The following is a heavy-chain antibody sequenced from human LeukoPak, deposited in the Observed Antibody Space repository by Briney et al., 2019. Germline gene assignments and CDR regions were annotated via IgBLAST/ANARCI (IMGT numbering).Heavy chain of an antibody. CDR2: ISGSGSTI. D-gene: IGHD1-26*01. CDR3: ARGRQELDLDP. V-gene: IGHV3-11*01. Sequence: GGSLRLSCASPGFAFSDYYMSWIRQAPGKGLEWVSYISGSGSTIYYADSVKGRFSISRDNAKNSLSLHMNSLRAEDTAVYYCARGRQELDLDPWGQGTLVTVSS. CDR1: GFAFSDYY. J-gene: IGHJ5*02.